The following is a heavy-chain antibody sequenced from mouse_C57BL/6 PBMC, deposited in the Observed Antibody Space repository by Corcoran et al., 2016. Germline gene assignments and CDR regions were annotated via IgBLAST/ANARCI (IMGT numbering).Heavy chain of an antibody. CDR3: ARDGSSKDYYAMDY. CDR1: GYTFTDYN. CDR2: INPNNGGT. J-gene: IGHJ4*01. Sequence: EVQLQQSGPELVKPGASVKIPCKASGYTFTDYNMDWVKQSHGKSLEWIGDINPNNGGTIYNQKFKGKATLTVDKSSSTAYMELRSLTSEDTAVYYCARDGSSKDYYAMDYWGQGTSVTVSS. V-gene: IGHV1-18*01. D-gene: IGHD1-1*01.